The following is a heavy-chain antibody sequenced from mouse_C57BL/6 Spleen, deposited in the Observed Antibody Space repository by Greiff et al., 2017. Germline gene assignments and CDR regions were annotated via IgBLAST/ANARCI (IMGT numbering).Heavy chain of an antibody. CDR3: ARGAIYYGSNRYFDV. D-gene: IGHD1-1*01. CDR2: IDPSDSYT. J-gene: IGHJ1*03. V-gene: IGHV1-69*01. CDR1: GYTFTSYW. Sequence: VQLQQPGAELVMPGASVKLSCKASGYTFTSYWMHWVKQRPGQGLEWIGEIDPSDSYTNYNQKFKGKSTLTVDKSSSTAYMQLSSLTSEDSAVYYCARGAIYYGSNRYFDVWGTGTTVTVSS.